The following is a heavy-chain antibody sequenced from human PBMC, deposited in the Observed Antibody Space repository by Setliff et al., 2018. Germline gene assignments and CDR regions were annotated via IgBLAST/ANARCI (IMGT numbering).Heavy chain of an antibody. V-gene: IGHV4-34*01. CDR2: INRRGGS. CDR3: ARGPRYDYESSGYHYMKRFDY. CDR1: GGSFSGYY. J-gene: IGHJ4*02. Sequence: PSETLSLTCTVSGGSFSGYYWNWIRQPPGKGLEWIGEINRRGGSKYNPSRKSRVTITVDTSKNQFSLKVRSVTAADTAVYYCARGPRYDYESSGYHYMKRFDYWGQGTLVTVSS. D-gene: IGHD3-22*01.